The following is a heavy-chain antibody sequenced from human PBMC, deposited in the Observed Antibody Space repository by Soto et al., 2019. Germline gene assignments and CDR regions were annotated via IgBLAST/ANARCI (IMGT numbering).Heavy chain of an antibody. V-gene: IGHV1-69*12. Sequence: QVQLVQSGAEEKKPGSSVKVSCKAFGGTFSTYAVSWVRQAPGQGLEWVGGIIPSTGSTNHAQKFQGRVTITADESTRTVYMELTSLRSDDTAVYYCARGGSSSDYWGQGTLVTVSS. J-gene: IGHJ4*02. CDR3: ARGGSSSDY. CDR2: IIPSTGST. D-gene: IGHD6-13*01. CDR1: GGTFSTYA.